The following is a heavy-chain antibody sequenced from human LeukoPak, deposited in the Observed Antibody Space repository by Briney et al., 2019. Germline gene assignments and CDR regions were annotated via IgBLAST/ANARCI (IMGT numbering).Heavy chain of an antibody. V-gene: IGHV1-2*02. CDR1: EYTFTGYY. J-gene: IGHJ4*02. Sequence: ASVKVSCKASEYTFTGYYMHWVRQAPGQGLEWMGWINPNSGGTDYSQKFQGRVTMTRDTSISTAYMELSSLRSDDRAVYYCVRDAIAAAGTGGWGQGTLVTVSS. D-gene: IGHD6-13*01. CDR2: INPNSGGT. CDR3: VRDAIAAAGTGG.